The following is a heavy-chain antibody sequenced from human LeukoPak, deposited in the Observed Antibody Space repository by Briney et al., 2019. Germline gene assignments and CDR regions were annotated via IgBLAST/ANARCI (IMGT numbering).Heavy chain of an antibody. CDR1: GGSISSYY. Sequence: SETLSLTCTVTGGSISSYYWRWLRQPPGKGLEWIGYIYYSGRTNYNLSLQSRGTISVDPSQNQFSPKLSSVTAADTAVYYCARETDLLGEGLAAAGTSDAFDIWGQGTMVTLSS. J-gene: IGHJ3*02. CDR2: IYYSGRT. V-gene: IGHV4-59*01. D-gene: IGHD6-13*01. CDR3: ARETDLLGEGLAAAGTSDAFDI.